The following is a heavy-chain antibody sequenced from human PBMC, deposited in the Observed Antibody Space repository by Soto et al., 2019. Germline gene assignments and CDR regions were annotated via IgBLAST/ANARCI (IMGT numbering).Heavy chain of an antibody. D-gene: IGHD6-13*01. CDR2: IVVGSGNT. J-gene: IGHJ4*02. V-gene: IGHV1-58*02. CDR1: GFTFTSSA. CDR3: AADPHLYSSSWYQLDY. Sequence: QMQLVQSGPEVKKPGTSVKVSCKASGFTFTSSAMQWVRQARGQRLEWIGWIVVGSGNTNYAQKFQERVTITRDMSTSTAYMELISLRYEDTAVYYCAADPHLYSSSWYQLDYWGQGTLVTVSS.